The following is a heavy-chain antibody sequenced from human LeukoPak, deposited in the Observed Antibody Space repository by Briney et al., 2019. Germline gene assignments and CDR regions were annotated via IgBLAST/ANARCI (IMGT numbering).Heavy chain of an antibody. Sequence: PGGSLRLSCAASGLTFSTYEMNWVRQAPWERLEWVSYISDTGTTIYNADSVKGRFTISRDNAKNLLYLQMNSLRAEDTALYCCARGHLNTFGVAAWGHGTTVTVSS. J-gene: IGHJ6*02. CDR2: ISDTGTTI. D-gene: IGHD1/OR15-1a*01. CDR1: GLTFSTYE. CDR3: ARGHLNTFGVAA. V-gene: IGHV3-48*03.